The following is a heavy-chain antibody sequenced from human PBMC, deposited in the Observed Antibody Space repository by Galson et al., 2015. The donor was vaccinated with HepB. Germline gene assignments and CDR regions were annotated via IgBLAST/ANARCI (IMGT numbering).Heavy chain of an antibody. CDR3: AREWSYYGSGSYYNVFDY. CDR1: GDSVSSNSAA. J-gene: IGHJ4*02. CDR2: TYYRSKWYN. V-gene: IGHV6-1*01. D-gene: IGHD3-10*01. Sequence: CAISGDSVSSNSAAWNWIRQSPSRGLEWLGRTYYRSKWYNDYAVSVKSRITINPDTSKNQFSLQLNSVTPEDTAVYYCAREWSYYGSGSYYNVFDYWGQGTLVTVSS.